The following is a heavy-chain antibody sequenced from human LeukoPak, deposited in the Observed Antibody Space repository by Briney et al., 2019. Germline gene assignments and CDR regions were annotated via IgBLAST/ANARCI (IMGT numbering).Heavy chain of an antibody. Sequence: GSLRLSCAASGFTVSSNYMSWIRQPPGKGLEWIGSIYYSGSTYYNPSLKSRVTISVDTSKNQFSLKLSSVTAADTAVYYCARRGSSYGPLYYFDYWGQGTLVTVSS. J-gene: IGHJ4*02. D-gene: IGHD5-18*01. CDR2: IYYSGST. V-gene: IGHV4-39*01. CDR1: GFTVSSNY. CDR3: ARRGSSYGPLYYFDY.